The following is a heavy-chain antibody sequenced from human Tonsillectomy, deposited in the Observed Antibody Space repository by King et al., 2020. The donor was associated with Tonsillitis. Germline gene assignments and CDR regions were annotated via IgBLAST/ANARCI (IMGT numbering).Heavy chain of an antibody. J-gene: IGHJ1*01. CDR1: GFTFXSXG. CDR3: AXXDIXXGNTQX. CDR2: IRYDGSNK. Sequence: VQLVESGGGVVQPGGSLRLSCAAXGFTFXSXGMHWVRQAPGXGLEWVAFIRYDGSNKYYADSVKGRFTISRDNSKNTLYLQMNSLRAEDTAVYYCAXXDIXXGNTQXWGXXXLVTVS. V-gene: IGHV3-30*02.